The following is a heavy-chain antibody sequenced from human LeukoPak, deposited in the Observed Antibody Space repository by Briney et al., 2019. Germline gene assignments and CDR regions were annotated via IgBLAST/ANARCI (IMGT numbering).Heavy chain of an antibody. V-gene: IGHV1-8*01. J-gene: IGHJ6*02. D-gene: IGHD2-21*02. CDR1: GYTFTSYD. CDR2: MNPNSGNT. CDR3: ARVNCGGDCYPYYYYGMDV. Sequence: ASLKVSCKASGYTFTSYDINSVRQAPGQGREWMGWMNPNSGNTGYAQKFQGRVTMTRNTSISTDYMELSSLRSEDTAVYYCARVNCGGDCYPYYYYGMDVWGQGTTVTVSS.